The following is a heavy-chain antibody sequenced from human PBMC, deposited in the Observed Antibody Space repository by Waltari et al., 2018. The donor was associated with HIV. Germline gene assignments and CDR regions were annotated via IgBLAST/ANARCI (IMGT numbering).Heavy chain of an antibody. D-gene: IGHD3-3*01. J-gene: IGHJ5*02. CDR1: GFTFSGFS. CDR2: ISSDGSNK. CDR3: ARDPSYDFWSASSKWFDA. Sequence: QVQLVESGGGVVQSGRSRRLSCAASGFTFSGFSMHWVRQAPGKGLEWVAVISSDGSNKFYADSVKGRFTVSRDNSKNMSYLQLNSLRVEDTAVYYCARDPSYDFWSASSKWFDAWGQGTLVIVSS. V-gene: IGHV3-30-3*01.